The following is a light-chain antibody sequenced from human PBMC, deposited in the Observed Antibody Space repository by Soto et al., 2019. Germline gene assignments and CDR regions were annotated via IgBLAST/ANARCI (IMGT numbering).Light chain of an antibody. CDR1: SSDVGGYNY. V-gene: IGLV2-14*01. CDR2: DVS. Sequence: QSALTQPASVSGSPGQSITISCTGTSSDVGGYNYVSWYQQHPGKAPKLMIYDVSNRPSGVSNRFSGSKSDNTASLTISGLQTEDEADYYCCSYTSSSIYVFGTGTKLTVL. CDR3: CSYTSSSIYV. J-gene: IGLJ1*01.